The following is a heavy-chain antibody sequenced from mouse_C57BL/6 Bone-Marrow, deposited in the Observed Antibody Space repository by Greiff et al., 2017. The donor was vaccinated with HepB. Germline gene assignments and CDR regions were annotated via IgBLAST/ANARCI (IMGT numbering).Heavy chain of an antibody. Sequence: QVQLKESGPGLVQPSQSLSITCTASGFSLTSYGVHWVRQSPGQGLEWLGVIGSGGSTDYNAAFISRLSISKDNSKSQVFFKMNSLQADDTAIYYCARNSRWLLPYYYAMDYWGQGTSVTVSS. CDR1: GFSLTSYG. CDR3: ARNSRWLLPYYYAMDY. J-gene: IGHJ4*01. V-gene: IGHV2-2*01. CDR2: IGSGGST. D-gene: IGHD2-3*01.